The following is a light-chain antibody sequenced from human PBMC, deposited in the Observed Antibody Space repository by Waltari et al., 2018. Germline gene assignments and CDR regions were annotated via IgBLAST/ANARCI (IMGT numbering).Light chain of an antibody. V-gene: IGKV4-1*01. CDR2: WAS. Sequence: DIVMTQSPDSLAVSLGERATINCKSSLCVLYSYNNKNYLAWYHQKPGQPPKLLIYWASTRESGVPDRFTGSGSGTDFTLTISSLQAEDVAVYYCQQYYSDLLITFGQGTRLEIK. CDR3: QQYYSDLLIT. CDR1: LCVLYSYNNKNY. J-gene: IGKJ5*01.